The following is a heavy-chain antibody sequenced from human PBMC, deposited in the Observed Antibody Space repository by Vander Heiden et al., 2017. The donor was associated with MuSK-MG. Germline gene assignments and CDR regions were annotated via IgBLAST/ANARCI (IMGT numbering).Heavy chain of an antibody. CDR1: GGSLISYY. D-gene: IGHD5-12*01. V-gene: IGHV4-59*01. CDR2: IYSSGST. CDR3: ARAPRGSYYYGMDV. J-gene: IGHJ6*02. Sequence: QVQLQEPGPRLWKPSKTLSLTCTVSGGSLISYYWTWIRERPGKGLEWIGYIYSSGSTNYNPSLKSRVTISVDTSKNQFSLKPSSVTAADTAVYYCARAPRGSYYYGMDVWGQGTTVTLSS.